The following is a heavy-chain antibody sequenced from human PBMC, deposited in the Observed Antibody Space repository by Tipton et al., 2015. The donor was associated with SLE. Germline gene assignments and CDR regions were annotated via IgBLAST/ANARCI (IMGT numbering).Heavy chain of an antibody. V-gene: IGHV3-30*02. CDR2: IRYDGSNK. CDR1: TFTFSGYA. CDR3: AKANYDILTGLNWFDP. D-gene: IGHD3-9*01. J-gene: IGHJ5*02. Sequence: SLRLSCAASTFTFSGYAMHWVRQAPGKGLEWVAFIRYDGSNKFYADSVKGRFTISRDNSKNTLYLQMNSLRAEDTALYYCAKANYDILTGLNWFDPWGQGTLVTVSS.